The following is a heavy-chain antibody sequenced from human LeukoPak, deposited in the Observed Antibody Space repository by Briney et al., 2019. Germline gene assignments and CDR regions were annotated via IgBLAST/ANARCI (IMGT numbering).Heavy chain of an antibody. J-gene: IGHJ4*02. CDR2: ISGSGGST. V-gene: IGHV3-23*01. Sequence: PGGSLRLSCAASGFTFSSYAMRWVRQAPGKGLEWVSGISGSGGSTHYADSVKGLFTISRDNSKNTLYLQMNSLRAEDTAVYYCAKGEGYSYGLQDYWGQGTLVTVSS. D-gene: IGHD5-18*01. CDR3: AKGEGYSYGLQDY. CDR1: GFTFSSYA.